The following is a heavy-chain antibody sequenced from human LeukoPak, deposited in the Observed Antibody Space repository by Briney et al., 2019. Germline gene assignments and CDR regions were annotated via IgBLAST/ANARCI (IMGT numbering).Heavy chain of an antibody. V-gene: IGHV3-21*01. CDR2: IVADSRYI. J-gene: IGHJ4*02. Sequence: GGSLRLSCAASGFTFSTYSMNWVRQAPGKGLEWVSSIVADSRYIFYADSVKGRFTISRDNAKNSLYLQTNSLRAEDTAVYYCARELVGKRDLGYWGQGTLATVSS. D-gene: IGHD1-26*01. CDR1: GFTFSTYS. CDR3: ARELVGKRDLGY.